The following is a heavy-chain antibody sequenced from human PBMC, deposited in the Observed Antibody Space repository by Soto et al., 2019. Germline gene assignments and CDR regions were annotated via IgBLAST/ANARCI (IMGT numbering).Heavy chain of an antibody. CDR2: ISWNSGSI. CDR1: GFTFDDYA. J-gene: IGHJ5*02. CDR3: AKGNGVFPHLFDP. Sequence: EVQLVESGGGLVQPGRSLRLSCAASGFTFDDYAMHWVRQAPGKGLEWVSGISWNSGSIGYADSVKGRFTISRDNAKNSLYLQMNSLRAEDTALYYCAKGNGVFPHLFDPWGQGTLVTVSS. V-gene: IGHV3-9*01. D-gene: IGHD2-8*01.